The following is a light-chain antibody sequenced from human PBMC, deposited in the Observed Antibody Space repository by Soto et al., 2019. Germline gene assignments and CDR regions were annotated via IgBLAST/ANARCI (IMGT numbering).Light chain of an antibody. V-gene: IGKV3-20*01. CDR1: QSVSSSY. CDR2: GAS. Sequence: EFVLTQSPGTLSLSPGERATLSCRASQSVSSSYLGWYQQKPGQAPRLLIYGASSRATGIPDRFSGSGSGTDFTLTISRLEPEDFAVYYCQQYGSSPWTFGQGTKVVIK. CDR3: QQYGSSPWT. J-gene: IGKJ1*01.